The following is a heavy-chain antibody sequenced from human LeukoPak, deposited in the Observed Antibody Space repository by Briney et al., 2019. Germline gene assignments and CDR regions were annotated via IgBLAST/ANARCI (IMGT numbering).Heavy chain of an antibody. CDR3: ARHPPNCPSDSSGWYRGAFDI. CDR1: GYSFTSNC. D-gene: IGHD6-19*01. V-gene: IGHV5-51*01. Sequence: ESLKISCKGSGYSFTSNCIGWVRQMPGKGLGWMWIIYLGDSDTRYTPSFQGQVTISADKSISTAYLQWSSLKASDTAMYYCARHPPNCPSDSSGWYRGAFDIWGQGTMVTVSS. CDR2: IYLGDSDT. J-gene: IGHJ3*02.